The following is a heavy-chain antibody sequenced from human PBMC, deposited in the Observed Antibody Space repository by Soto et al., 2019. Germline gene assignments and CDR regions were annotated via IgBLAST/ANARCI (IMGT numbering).Heavy chain of an antibody. V-gene: IGHV3-30*18. CDR1: GFTFSSYG. Sequence: QVQLVESGGGVVQPGRSLRLSCAASGFTFSSYGMHWVRQAPGKGLEWVAVISYDGSNKYYADSVKGRFTISRDNSKNTLYLQMNSLRAEDTAVYYCAKEALFSSPLRLFRGGMDVWGQWTTVTVSS. D-gene: IGHD2-21*01. CDR3: AKEALFSSPLRLFRGGMDV. CDR2: ISYDGSNK. J-gene: IGHJ6*02.